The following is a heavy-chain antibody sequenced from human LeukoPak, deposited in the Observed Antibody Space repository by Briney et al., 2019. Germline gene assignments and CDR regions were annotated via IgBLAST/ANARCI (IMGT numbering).Heavy chain of an antibody. V-gene: IGHV3-21*01. Sequence: GGSLRLSCAASGFTFSSYSMNWVRQAPGKGLEWVSSISSSSYIYYADSVKGRFTISRDNAKNSLYLQMNSLRAEDTAVYYCARDQMTYYYDSSGYSTRPPFDYWGQGTLVTVSS. CDR2: ISSSSYI. D-gene: IGHD3-22*01. CDR3: ARDQMTYYYDSSGYSTRPPFDY. J-gene: IGHJ4*02. CDR1: GFTFSSYS.